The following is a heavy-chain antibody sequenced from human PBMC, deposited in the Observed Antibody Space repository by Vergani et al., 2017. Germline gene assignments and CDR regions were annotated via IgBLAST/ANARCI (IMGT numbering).Heavy chain of an antibody. D-gene: IGHD5-18*01. CDR1: GGSFSGYY. CDR3: ARDRRIQLGPDYYYGMDV. Sequence: QVQLQQWGAGLLKPSETLSLTCAVYGGSFSGYYWSWIRQPPGKGLEWIGEINHSGSTNYNPSLKSRVTISVDTSKNQFSLKLSSVTAADTAVYYCARDRRIQLGPDYYYGMDVWGQGTTVTVSS. V-gene: IGHV4-34*01. J-gene: IGHJ6*02. CDR2: INHSGST.